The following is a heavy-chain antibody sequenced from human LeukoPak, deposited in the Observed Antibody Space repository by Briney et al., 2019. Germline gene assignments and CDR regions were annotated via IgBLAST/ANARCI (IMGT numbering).Heavy chain of an antibody. J-gene: IGHJ4*02. CDR2: IYTSGST. V-gene: IGHV4-61*02. D-gene: IGHD3-22*01. CDR1: GGSISSGSYY. CDR3: AREYDSSGYDPYYFDY. Sequence: SETLSLTCTVSGGSISSGSYYWSWIRQPAGKGLEWIGRIYTSGSTNYNPSPKSRVTISVDTSKNQCSLKLSAVTAADTAVYYCAREYDSSGYDPYYFDYWGQGTLVTVSS.